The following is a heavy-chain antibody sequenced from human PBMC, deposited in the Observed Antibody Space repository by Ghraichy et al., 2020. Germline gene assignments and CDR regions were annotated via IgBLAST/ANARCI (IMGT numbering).Heavy chain of an antibody. J-gene: IGHJ4*02. D-gene: IGHD1-26*01. Sequence: GGSLRLSCAASGFTVSSNYMSWVRQAPGKGLEWVSVIYSGGSTYYADSVKGRFTISRDNSKNTLYLQMNSLRAEDTAVYYCARCIGQYYFDYWGQGTLVTVSS. CDR2: IYSGGST. V-gene: IGHV3-53*01. CDR3: ARCIGQYYFDY. CDR1: GFTVSSNY.